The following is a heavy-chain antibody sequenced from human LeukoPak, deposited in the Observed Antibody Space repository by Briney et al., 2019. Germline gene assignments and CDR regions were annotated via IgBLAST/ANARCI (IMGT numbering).Heavy chain of an antibody. CDR1: GGSISSYY. J-gene: IGHJ6*03. V-gene: IGHV4-4*07. CDR2: IYTSGST. CDR3: ARSVVVVAANYYYYYYMDV. Sequence: PSETLSLTCTVSGGSISSYYWSWIRQPAGKVLEWIGRIYTSGSTNYNPSLKSRVTMSVDTSKNQFSLKLSSVTAADTAVYYCARSVVVVAANYYYYYYMDVWGKGTTVTVSS. D-gene: IGHD2-15*01.